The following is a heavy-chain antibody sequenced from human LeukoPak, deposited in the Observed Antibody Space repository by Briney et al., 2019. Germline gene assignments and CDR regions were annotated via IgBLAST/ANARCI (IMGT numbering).Heavy chain of an antibody. V-gene: IGHV1-3*03. CDR1: GYTFTSYA. CDR2: INAGNGNT. Sequence: PGGSLRLSCAASGYTFTSYAMHWVRQAPGQRLEWMGWINAGNGNTKYSQEFQGRVAITRDTSASTAYMELSSLRTEDMAVYYCARSTREWLPDYWGQGTLVTVSS. J-gene: IGHJ4*02. CDR3: ARSTREWLPDY. D-gene: IGHD3-3*01.